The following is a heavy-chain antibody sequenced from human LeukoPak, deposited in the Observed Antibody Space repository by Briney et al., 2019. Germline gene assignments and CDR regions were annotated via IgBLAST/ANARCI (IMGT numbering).Heavy chain of an antibody. CDR1: GYIFSSYS. V-gene: IGHV3-21*01. Sequence: PGGSLRLSCAASGYIFSSYSMNWVRQAPGKGLEWVSSISSSSNYIYYADSMKGRFTISRDNARNSLYLQMNSLRAEDTAVYYCARDYSGSYSWFDYWGQGTLVTVSS. D-gene: IGHD1-26*01. J-gene: IGHJ4*02. CDR3: ARDYSGSYSWFDY. CDR2: ISSSSNYI.